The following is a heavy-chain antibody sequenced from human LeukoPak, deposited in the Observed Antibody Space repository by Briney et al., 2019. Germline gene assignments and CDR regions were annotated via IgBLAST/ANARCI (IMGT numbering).Heavy chain of an antibody. CDR1: GYTFTSYY. CDR3: ARDQYYDSSEEQFDY. V-gene: IGHV1-46*01. J-gene: IGHJ4*02. D-gene: IGHD3-22*01. Sequence: GASVKVSCKASGYTFTSYYMHWVRQAPRQGLEWMGIINPSGGSTSYAQKFQGRVTMTRDTSTSTVYMELSSLRSEDTAVYYCARDQYYDSSEEQFDYWGQGTLVTVSS. CDR2: INPSGGST.